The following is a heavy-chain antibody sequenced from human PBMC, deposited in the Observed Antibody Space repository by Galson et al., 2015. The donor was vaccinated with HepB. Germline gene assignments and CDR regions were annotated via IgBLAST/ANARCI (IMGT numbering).Heavy chain of an antibody. V-gene: IGHV1-18*01. J-gene: IGHJ6*03. CDR1: GYIFTSYG. CDR2: ISAYNGNT. CDR3: ARDDGLRFLGWLNDYYYCYMDV. Sequence: SVKVSCKASGYIFTSYGINWVRQAPGQGLEWMGWISAYNGNTKNAQKVQGRVTMTTDTSTSTAYMELRSLRSEDTAVYYCARDDGLRFLGWLNDYYYCYMDVWGKGTTVTVSS. D-gene: IGHD3-3*01.